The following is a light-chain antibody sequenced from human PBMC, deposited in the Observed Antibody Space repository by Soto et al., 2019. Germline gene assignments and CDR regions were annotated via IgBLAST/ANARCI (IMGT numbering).Light chain of an antibody. Sequence: QSALTQPASVSGSPGQSITISCTGTSSDVGGYNYVSWYQQHPGKALKLMIYDVSNRPSGVSNRFSGSKSGNTASLTISGRQAEDEADYYCSSYTSSSTYVVFGGGTKLTVL. CDR2: DVS. CDR3: SSYTSSSTYVV. CDR1: SSDVGGYNY. J-gene: IGLJ2*01. V-gene: IGLV2-14*01.